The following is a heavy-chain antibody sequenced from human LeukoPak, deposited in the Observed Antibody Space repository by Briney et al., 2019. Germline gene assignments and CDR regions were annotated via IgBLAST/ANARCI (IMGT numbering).Heavy chain of an antibody. D-gene: IGHD3-9*01. V-gene: IGHV1-69*04. J-gene: IGHJ4*02. Sequence: ASVKVSCKASGGTFSSYAISWVRQAPGQGLEWMGRIIPILGIANYAQKFLGRVTITADKSTSTAYMELSSLRSEDTAVYYCARDRDFDWLPFDYWGQGTLVTVSS. CDR1: GGTFSSYA. CDR2: IIPILGIA. CDR3: ARDRDFDWLPFDY.